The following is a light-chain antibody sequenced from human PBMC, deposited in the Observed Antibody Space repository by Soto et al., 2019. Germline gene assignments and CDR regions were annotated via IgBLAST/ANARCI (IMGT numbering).Light chain of an antibody. V-gene: IGLV2-14*01. CDR2: EVS. Sequence: QSALTQPASVSGSPGQSITISCTGTSSDVGGYNYVSWYQQHPGRAPKLMICEVSNRPSGVSNRFSGSKSGNTASLTISGLQAEDEADYYCISYTNSSTLVFGGGTKLTVL. CDR3: ISYTNSSTLV. CDR1: SSDVGGYNY. J-gene: IGLJ2*01.